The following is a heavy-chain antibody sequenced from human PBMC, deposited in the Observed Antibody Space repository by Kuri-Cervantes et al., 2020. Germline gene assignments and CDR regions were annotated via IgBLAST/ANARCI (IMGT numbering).Heavy chain of an antibody. CDR1: TLTFSTYG. CDR2: IGVSGGTT. J-gene: IGHJ4*02. CDR3: AKAVRFGYCSGGSCYMEGYFDY. Sequence: GESLKISCEAYTLTFSTYGMSWVRQAPGKGLEWVSGIGVSGGTTNYADSVKGRFTISRDNAKNSLYLQMNSLRAEDTALYYCAKAVRFGYCSGGSCYMEGYFDYWGQGTLVTVSS. V-gene: IGHV3-23*01. D-gene: IGHD2-15*01.